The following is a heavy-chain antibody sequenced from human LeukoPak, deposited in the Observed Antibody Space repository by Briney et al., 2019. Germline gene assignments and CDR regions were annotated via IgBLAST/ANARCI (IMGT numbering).Heavy chain of an antibody. CDR3: ARHEERNTMIVVVTPFDY. CDR1: GGSISSSSYY. D-gene: IGHD3-22*01. Sequence: SETLSLTCTVSGGSISSSSYYWGWIRQPPGKGLEWIGSIYYSGSTYYNPSLKSRVTISVDTSKNQFSLKLSSVTAADTAVYYCARHEERNTMIVVVTPFDYWGQGTLVTVSS. CDR2: IYYSGST. J-gene: IGHJ4*02. V-gene: IGHV4-39*01.